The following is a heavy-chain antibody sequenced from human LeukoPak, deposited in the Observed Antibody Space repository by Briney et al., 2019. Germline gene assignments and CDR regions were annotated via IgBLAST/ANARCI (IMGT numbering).Heavy chain of an antibody. J-gene: IGHJ4*02. CDR1: GFTFSSYS. D-gene: IGHD3-22*01. CDR2: ISSSSSTI. Sequence: GGSLRLSCAASGFTFSSYSMNWVRQAPGKGLEWVSYISSSSSTIYYADSVKGRFTISRDNAKNSLYLQMNSLRAEDTAVYYCERHGRMGTYYYDSSGRHDYWGQGTLATVSS. V-gene: IGHV3-48*04. CDR3: ERHGRMGTYYYDSSGRHDY.